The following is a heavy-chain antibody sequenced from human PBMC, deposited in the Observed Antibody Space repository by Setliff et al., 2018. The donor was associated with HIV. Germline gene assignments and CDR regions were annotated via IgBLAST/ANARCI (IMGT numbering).Heavy chain of an antibody. V-gene: IGHV3-48*03. D-gene: IGHD3-22*01. CDR2: ITGSSDTI. CDR1: GFTFSSYE. Sequence: GGSLRLSCAASGFTFSSYEMDWLRQAPGKGLEWVSYITGSSDTIYYADSVKGRFTISRDNSKNTVYLQMNSLRAEDTAEYYCAKELAASGLGYFDSWGRGILVTVSS. J-gene: IGHJ4*02. CDR3: AKELAASGLGYFDS.